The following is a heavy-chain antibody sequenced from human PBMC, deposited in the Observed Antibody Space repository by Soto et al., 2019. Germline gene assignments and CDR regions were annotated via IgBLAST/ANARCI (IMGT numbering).Heavy chain of an antibody. CDR2: SSVTSRYT. J-gene: IGHJ3*02. V-gene: IGHV3-11*06. CDR1: GFTFSDYY. Sequence: PGGSLRLSCAASGFTFSDYYMNWIRQAPGKGLEWISYSSVTSRYTKYADSVKGRFTISRDNARNSLYLQMYSLRAEDTAVYYCAKSAPGNNYGGNAFDIWGQGTMVTV. D-gene: IGHD5-18*01. CDR3: AKSAPGNNYGGNAFDI.